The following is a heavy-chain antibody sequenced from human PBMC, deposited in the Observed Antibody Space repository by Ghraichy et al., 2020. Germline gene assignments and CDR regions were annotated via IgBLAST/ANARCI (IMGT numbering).Heavy chain of an antibody. CDR2: IYYSGST. D-gene: IGHD3-22*01. CDR1: GGSISSYY. V-gene: IGHV4-59*01. Sequence: SETLSLTCTVSGGSISSYYWSWIRQPPGKGLEWIGYIYYSGSTNYNPSLKSRVTISVDTSKNQFTLKLSSVTAADTAVYYCARASSLYYYDSSDYYFSFDYWGQGTLVTVSS. CDR3: ARASSLYYYDSSDYYFSFDY. J-gene: IGHJ4*02.